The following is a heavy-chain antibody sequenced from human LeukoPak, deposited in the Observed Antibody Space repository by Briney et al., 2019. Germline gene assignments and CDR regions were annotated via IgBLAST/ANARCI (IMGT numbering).Heavy chain of an antibody. CDR3: ARGLRITMVRGVATGMDV. CDR2: IYYSGST. Sequence: SQTLSLTCTVSGGSISSGGYYWSWIRQHPGKGLEWMGYIYYSGSTYYNPALKSRVTISLDASKNQFSLKLSSVTAADTAVYYCARGLRITMVRGVATGMDVWGQGTTVTVSS. D-gene: IGHD3-10*01. V-gene: IGHV4-31*03. J-gene: IGHJ6*02. CDR1: GGSISSGGYY.